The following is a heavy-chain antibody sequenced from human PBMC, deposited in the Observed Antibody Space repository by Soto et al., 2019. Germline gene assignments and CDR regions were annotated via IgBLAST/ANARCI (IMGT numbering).Heavy chain of an antibody. J-gene: IGHJ5*02. V-gene: IGHV4-4*02. CDR1: GGSISSSNW. CDR2: IYHSGST. Sequence: PSETLSLTCAVSGGSISSSNWWSWVRQPPGKGLEWIGEIYHSGSTNYNPSLKSRVTISVDKSKNQFSLKLSSVTAADTAVYYCARADYYDSSGSENNWFDPWGQGTLVTSPQ. CDR3: ARADYYDSSGSENNWFDP. D-gene: IGHD3-22*01.